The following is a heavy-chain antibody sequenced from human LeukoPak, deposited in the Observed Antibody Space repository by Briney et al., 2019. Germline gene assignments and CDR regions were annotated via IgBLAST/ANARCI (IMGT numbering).Heavy chain of an antibody. Sequence: SETMSLTCDVSGYSISSGHYWGWIRQSPGKCLEWIASMYNSGSTYFKSSLKSRVTISLDTPKNQFSLTLNSVTAADTAVYHCARHVYGRHQLQAYHFDYWGQGILVTVSS. V-gene: IGHV4-38-2*01. CDR1: GYSISSGHY. J-gene: IGHJ4*02. CDR3: ARHVYGRHQLQAYHFDY. CDR2: MYNSGST. D-gene: IGHD2-2*01.